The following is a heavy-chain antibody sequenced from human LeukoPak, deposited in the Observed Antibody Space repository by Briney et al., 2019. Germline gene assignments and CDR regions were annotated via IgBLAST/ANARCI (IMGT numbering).Heavy chain of an antibody. D-gene: IGHD6-6*01. CDR1: GVSISSYY. CDR2: INSDGSEG. V-gene: IGHV3-7*03. Sequence: PSETLSLTCTVSGVSISSYYWSWIRQPPGKGLEWVASINSDGSEGYYADVVKGRFTISRDNAKNSLYLQINSLRAEDTAVYYCARSSYSSSSSVWGQGTMVTVSS. CDR3: ARSSYSSSSSV. J-gene: IGHJ3*01.